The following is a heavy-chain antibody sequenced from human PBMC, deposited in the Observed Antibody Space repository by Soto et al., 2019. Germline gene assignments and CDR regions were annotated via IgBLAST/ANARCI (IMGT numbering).Heavy chain of an antibody. CDR1: GFTFDDYA. Sequence: EVQLVEAGGGLVQPGRSLRLSCAASGFTFDDYAMHWVRQAPGKGLEWVSIISWNSGSIAYADSVKGRFTIARDNAKNARYLQMNSLRGEDTGLYYCVKDMAPSGATSLSSDYYGMDVWGQGTTVTVSS. D-gene: IGHD5-12*01. CDR2: ISWNSGSI. J-gene: IGHJ6*02. V-gene: IGHV3-9*01. CDR3: VKDMAPSGATSLSSDYYGMDV.